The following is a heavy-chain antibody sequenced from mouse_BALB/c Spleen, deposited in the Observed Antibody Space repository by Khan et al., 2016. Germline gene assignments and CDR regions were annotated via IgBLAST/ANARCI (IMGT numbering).Heavy chain of an antibody. CDR2: ISAGGSYT. CDR1: GFTFSDYY. Sequence: EVELVASGGGLVKPGGSLKLSCAASGFTFSDYYMYWVRQTPEKRLEWVATISAGGSYTYYPDSVKGRFTISRDNANLSLQMSSLKSADTAMYYCARDLNWYFDVWGAGTTVTVSS. J-gene: IGHJ1*01. V-gene: IGHV5-4*02. CDR3: ARDLNWYFDV.